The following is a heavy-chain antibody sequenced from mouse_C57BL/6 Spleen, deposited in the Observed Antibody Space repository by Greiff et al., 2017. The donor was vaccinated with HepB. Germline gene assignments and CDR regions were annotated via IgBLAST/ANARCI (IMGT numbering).Heavy chain of an antibody. CDR1: GFTFSDYG. Sequence: EVHLVESGGGLVKPGGSLKLSCAASGFTFSDYGMHWVRQAPEKGLEWVAYISSGSSTIYYADTVKGRFTISRDNAKNTLFLQMTSLRSEDTAMYYCARPNCYGSSWFAYWGQGTLVTVSA. J-gene: IGHJ3*01. CDR3: ARPNCYGSSWFAY. CDR2: ISSGSSTI. D-gene: IGHD1-1*01. V-gene: IGHV5-17*01.